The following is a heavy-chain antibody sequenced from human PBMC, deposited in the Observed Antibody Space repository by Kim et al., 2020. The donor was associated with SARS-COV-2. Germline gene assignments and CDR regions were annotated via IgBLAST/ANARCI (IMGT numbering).Heavy chain of an antibody. CDR2: IYYSGST. J-gene: IGHJ6*02. Sequence: SETLSLTCTVSGGSISSYYWSWIRQPPGKGLEWIGYIYYSGSTNYNPSLKSRVTISVDTSKNQFSLKLSSVTAADTAVYYCARYFTIFGVDYGMDVWGQGTTVTVSS. V-gene: IGHV4-59*13. D-gene: IGHD3-3*01. CDR1: GGSISSYY. CDR3: ARYFTIFGVDYGMDV.